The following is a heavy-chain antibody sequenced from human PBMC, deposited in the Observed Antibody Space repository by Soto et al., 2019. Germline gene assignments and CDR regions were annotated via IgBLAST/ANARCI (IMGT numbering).Heavy chain of an antibody. CDR3: ARGEVVVITYSDAFDI. CDR1: GGSFSGYY. Sequence: SSETLSLTCAVYGGSFSGYYWSWIRQPPGKGLEWIGEINHSGSTNYNPSLKSRVTISVDTSKNQFSLKLSSVTAADTAVYYCARGEVVVITYSDAFDIWGQGTMVTVSS. CDR2: INHSGST. D-gene: IGHD3-22*01. V-gene: IGHV4-34*01. J-gene: IGHJ3*02.